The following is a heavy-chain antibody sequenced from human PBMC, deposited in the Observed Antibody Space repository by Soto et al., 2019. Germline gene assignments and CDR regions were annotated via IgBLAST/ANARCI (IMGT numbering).Heavy chain of an antibody. D-gene: IGHD6-19*01. V-gene: IGHV1-8*01. CDR2: MNPTSGNT. CDR1: GYTFTSYD. Sequence: QVQLVQSGAEVKKPGASVKVSCKASGYTFTSYDIKWVRQATGQGLEWMGWMNPTSGNTGYAQKFQGRVTMTRDTSISTAYMELSSLRSEDTAVYSCAREYSSGWSKDWGQGTLVTVYS. CDR3: AREYSSGWSKD. J-gene: IGHJ4*02.